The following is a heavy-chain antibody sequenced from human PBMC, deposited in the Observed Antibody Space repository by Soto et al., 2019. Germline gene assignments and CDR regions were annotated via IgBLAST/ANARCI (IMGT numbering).Heavy chain of an antibody. CDR3: AKDPCGGDCSFDY. Sequence: GGSLRLSCAASGFTFSSYGMHWVRQAPGKGLEWVAVISYDGSNKYYADSVKGRFTISRDNSKNTLYLQMNSLRAEDTAVYYCAKDPCGGDCSFDYWGQGTLVTVSS. D-gene: IGHD2-21*02. J-gene: IGHJ4*02. V-gene: IGHV3-30*18. CDR2: ISYDGSNK. CDR1: GFTFSSYG.